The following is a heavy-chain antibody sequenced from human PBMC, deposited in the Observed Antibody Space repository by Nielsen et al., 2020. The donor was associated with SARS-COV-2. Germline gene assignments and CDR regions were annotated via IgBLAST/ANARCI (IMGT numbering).Heavy chain of an antibody. V-gene: IGHV3-48*04. D-gene: IGHD3-9*01. Sequence: GESLKISCAASGFTFSSYSMNWVRQAPGKGLEWVSYISSSSSTIYYADSVKGRFTISRDNAKNSLYLQMNSLRAEDTAVYYCASPTFQGYYDILIGYWGQGTLVTVSS. J-gene: IGHJ4*02. CDR1: GFTFSSYS. CDR2: ISSSSSTI. CDR3: ASPTFQGYYDILIGY.